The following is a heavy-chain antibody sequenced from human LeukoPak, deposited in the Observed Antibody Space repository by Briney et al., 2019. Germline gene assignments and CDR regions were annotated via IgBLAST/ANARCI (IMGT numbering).Heavy chain of an antibody. CDR3: ARDGPSQLYCIGGYCKGPFDF. Sequence: PSETLSLTCTVPGGSISSSTYYWGWIRQPPGKGLEWIGRIYPSGSTNYNPSLKSRVTMSVDTSRNQFSLRLSSVTAADTAVYYCARDGPSQLYCIGGYCKGPFDFWGQGTLVTVSS. J-gene: IGHJ4*02. CDR2: IYPSGST. V-gene: IGHV4-39*07. CDR1: GGSISSSTYY. D-gene: IGHD2-15*01.